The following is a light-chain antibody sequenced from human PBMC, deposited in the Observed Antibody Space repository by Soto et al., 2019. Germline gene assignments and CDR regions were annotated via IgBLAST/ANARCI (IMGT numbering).Light chain of an antibody. J-gene: IGKJ5*01. CDR1: QSVGSY. CDR3: QQYNKWPPVT. Sequence: EIVLTQSPATLSLSPGERATLSCRASQSVGSYLAWYHQKPGQAPRLLIYGASTRATGIPVRFSGSASGTEFTLTISSLQSEDFAVYYCQQYNKWPPVTFGQGTRLEIK. CDR2: GAS. V-gene: IGKV3-15*01.